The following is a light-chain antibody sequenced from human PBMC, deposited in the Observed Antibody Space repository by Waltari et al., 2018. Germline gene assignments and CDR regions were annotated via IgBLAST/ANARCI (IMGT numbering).Light chain of an antibody. V-gene: IGLV2-14*03. J-gene: IGLJ1*01. Sequence: QSALTQPASVSGSPGQSITISCCGTTSCLGDYYYLSCYQQFPGKAPQPIIYDVTKRPSGISGRFSGSKSGNTASLTISGLQAEDEGDYYCCSFRGGDSFVFGTGTRVTVV. CDR2: DVT. CDR1: TSCLGDYYY. CDR3: CSFRGGDSFV.